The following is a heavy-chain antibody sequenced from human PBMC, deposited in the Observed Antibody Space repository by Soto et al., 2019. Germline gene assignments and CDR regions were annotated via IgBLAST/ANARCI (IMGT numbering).Heavy chain of an antibody. J-gene: IGHJ6*02. CDR2: ISAYNGNT. D-gene: IGHD6-19*01. V-gene: IGHV1-18*01. Sequence: ASVKVSCKASGYTFTIYGIIWVRQAPGQGLEWMGWISAYNGNTNYAQKLQGRVTMTTDTSTSTAYMELRSLRSDDTAVYYCARKAVAGYYYYYGMDVWGQGTTVTVSS. CDR3: ARKAVAGYYYYYGMDV. CDR1: GYTFTIYG.